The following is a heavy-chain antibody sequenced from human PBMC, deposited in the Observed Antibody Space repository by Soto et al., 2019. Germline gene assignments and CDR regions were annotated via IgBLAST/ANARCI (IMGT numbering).Heavy chain of an antibody. V-gene: IGHV4-39*01. CDR2: IYYSGST. CDR3: AGSNKAAAVDYYYYMDV. D-gene: IGHD6-13*01. CDR1: GGSISSSSYY. Sequence: QLQLQESGPGLVKPSETLSLTCTVSGGSISSSSYYWGWIRQPPGKGLEWIGSIYYSGSTYYNPSLKSRVTISVDTSKNQFSLKLSSVTAADTAVYYCAGSNKAAAVDYYYYMDVWGKGTTVTVSS. J-gene: IGHJ6*03.